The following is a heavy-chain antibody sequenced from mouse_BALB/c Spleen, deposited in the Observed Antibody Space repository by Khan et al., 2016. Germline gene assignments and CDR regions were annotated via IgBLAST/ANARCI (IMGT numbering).Heavy chain of an antibody. CDR1: GYTFSTYY. J-gene: IGHJ4*01. CDR3: ARARGAYGGFYAMDY. CDR2: IYPGNVNP. D-gene: IGHD1-1*02. V-gene: IGHV1S56*01. Sequence: VQLQESGPELVKPGASVRISCKASGYTFSTYYMHWVKQRPGQGLEWIGWIYPGNVNPKYNEKFKGKATLTADKSSSTAYMQLSRLTSDDSAVFFCARARGAYGGFYAMDYWGQGTSVTVSS.